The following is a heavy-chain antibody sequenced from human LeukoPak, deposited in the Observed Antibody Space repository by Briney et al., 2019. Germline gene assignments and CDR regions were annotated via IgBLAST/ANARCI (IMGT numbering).Heavy chain of an antibody. J-gene: IGHJ3*02. CDR2: IYHSGST. D-gene: IGHD6-6*01. V-gene: IGHV4-39*01. CDR3: ARDSSSSDAFDI. Sequence: PSETLSLTCTVSGGSISSSTYYSGWIRQPPGKGLEWIGSIYHSGSTYYNPSPKSRVTISVDTSENQFSLKLSSVTAADTAVYYCARDSSSSDAFDIWGQGTMVTVSS. CDR1: GGSISSSTYY.